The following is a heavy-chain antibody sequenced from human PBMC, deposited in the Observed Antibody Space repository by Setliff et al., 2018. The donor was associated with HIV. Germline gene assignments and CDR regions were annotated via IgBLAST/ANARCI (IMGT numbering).Heavy chain of an antibody. D-gene: IGHD2-8*02. Sequence: GGSLRLSCVASGFTFSSNWLSWVRQAPGKGLEWVANIKQDGSEKYYVDSVKGRFTISRDNAKNSLYLQVNNLRAEDTAVYYRARWPSSTHWSPGYFQHWGQGTPVTVSS. V-gene: IGHV3-7*03. CDR2: IKQDGSEK. CDR3: ARWPSSTHWSPGYFQH. CDR1: GFTFSSNW. J-gene: IGHJ1*01.